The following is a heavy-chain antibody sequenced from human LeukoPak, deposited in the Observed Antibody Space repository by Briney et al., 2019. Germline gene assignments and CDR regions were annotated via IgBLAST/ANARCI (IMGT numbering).Heavy chain of an antibody. J-gene: IGHJ6*03. CDR2: IGIDGSNK. D-gene: IGHD1-26*01. CDR1: GFPSGINA. V-gene: IGHV3-30*02. CDR3: AKGYGWEASYYYYYMDV. Sequence: GGSLDFSCEAPGFPSGINAFPWSGQPQAKGLSGWHFIGIDGSNKYYADSVKGRFTISRDNSKNTLYLQMNSLRVEDTAVYYCAKGYGWEASYYYYYMDVWGKGTTVTISS.